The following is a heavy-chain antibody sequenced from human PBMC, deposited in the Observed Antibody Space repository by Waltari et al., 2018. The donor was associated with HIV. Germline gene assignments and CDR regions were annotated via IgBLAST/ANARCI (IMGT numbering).Heavy chain of an antibody. CDR3: ARGQYYSMDV. Sequence: EVQLVESGGGLVQPGGSLSLSCSASGFTFRSYWMHWVRQAPGKGLVWVSGINREGSTIRYADSVKGRFTISRDNAKNTLYLQMNSLRAEDTALYYCARGQYYSMDVWGQGTTVTVSS. D-gene: IGHD3-10*01. CDR1: GFTFRSYW. V-gene: IGHV3-74*01. J-gene: IGHJ6*02. CDR2: INREGSTI.